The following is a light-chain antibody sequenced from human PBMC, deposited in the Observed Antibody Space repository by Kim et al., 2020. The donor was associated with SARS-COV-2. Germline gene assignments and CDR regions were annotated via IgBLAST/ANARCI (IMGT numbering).Light chain of an antibody. CDR3: QQSYRTPLT. V-gene: IGKV1-39*01. Sequence: ASVGDRATITCRTSQSISSYLNWYQQKPGTAPKLLIYAASSLQSGVPSRFSGSGSGTDFTLTISSLQPDDFATYYCQQSYRTPLTFGGGTKVDIK. CDR1: QSISSY. J-gene: IGKJ4*01. CDR2: AAS.